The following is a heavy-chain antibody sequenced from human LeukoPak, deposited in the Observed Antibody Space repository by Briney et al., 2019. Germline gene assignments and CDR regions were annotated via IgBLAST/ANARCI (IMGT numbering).Heavy chain of an antibody. J-gene: IGHJ6*03. CDR2: IYYSGST. CDR1: GGSISSYY. CDR3: ASERTFSSSWPPPYMDV. V-gene: IGHV4-59*01. Sequence: SETLSLTCTVSGGSISSYYWSWIRQPPGKGLEWIGYIYYSGSTNYNPSLKSRVTISVDTSKNQFSLKLSSVTAADTAVYYCASERTFSSSWPPPYMDVWGKGTTVTVSS. D-gene: IGHD6-13*01.